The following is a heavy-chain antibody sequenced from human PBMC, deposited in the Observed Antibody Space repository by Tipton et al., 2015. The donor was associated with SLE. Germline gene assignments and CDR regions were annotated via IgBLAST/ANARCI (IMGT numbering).Heavy chain of an antibody. CDR1: GGSISSHY. CDR2: IYYSGST. CDR3: ARDLVVVDAFDI. Sequence: TLSLTCTVSGGSISSHYWSWIRQPPGKGLEWIGYIYYSGSTNYNPSLKSRVTISVDTSKNQFSLKLSSVTAADTAVYYCARDLVVVDAFDIWGQGTMVTVSS. J-gene: IGHJ3*02. D-gene: IGHD2-21*01. V-gene: IGHV4-59*11.